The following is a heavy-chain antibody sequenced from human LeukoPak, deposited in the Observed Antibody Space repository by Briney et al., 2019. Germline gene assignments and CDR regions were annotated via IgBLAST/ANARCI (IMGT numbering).Heavy chain of an antibody. J-gene: IGHJ4*02. Sequence: GSLRLSCAASGFTFSSYAMSWVRQPPGKGLEWIGEINHSGSTNYNPSLKSRVTISVDTSKNQFSLKLSSVTAADTAVYYCARDDRGSGWYKYYFDYWGQGTLVTVSS. CDR3: ARDDRGSGWYKYYFDY. CDR1: GFTFSSYA. V-gene: IGHV4-34*01. CDR2: INHSGST. D-gene: IGHD6-19*01.